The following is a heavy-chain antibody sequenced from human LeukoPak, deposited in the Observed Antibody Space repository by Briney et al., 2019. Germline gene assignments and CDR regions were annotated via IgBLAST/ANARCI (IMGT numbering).Heavy chain of an antibody. J-gene: IGHJ4*02. V-gene: IGHV3-23*01. CDR2: ISGSGGST. D-gene: IGHD1-26*01. CDR1: GFTFNIYA. CDR3: AKEQVGATTIDY. Sequence: GGSLRLSCTASGFTFNIYAMGWVRQAPGKGLEWVSCISGSGGSTYYADSVKGRFTISRDNSKNTLYLQMNSLRAEDTAVYYCAKEQVGATTIDYWGQGTLVAVSS.